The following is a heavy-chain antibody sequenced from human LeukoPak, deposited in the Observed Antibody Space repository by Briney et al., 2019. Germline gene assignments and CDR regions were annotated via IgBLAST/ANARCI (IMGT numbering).Heavy chain of an antibody. CDR3: AREGRKSRGIDIVRKKERGYYYMDV. D-gene: IGHD2-15*01. CDR1: GGSISSYY. J-gene: IGHJ6*03. Sequence: SETLSLTCTVSGGSISSYYWSWIRQPPGKGLEWVGYIYYSGSTNYNPSLKSRVTISVDTSKNQFSLKLSSVTAADTAVYYCAREGRKSRGIDIVRKKERGYYYMDVWGKGTTVTVSS. V-gene: IGHV4-59*01. CDR2: IYYSGST.